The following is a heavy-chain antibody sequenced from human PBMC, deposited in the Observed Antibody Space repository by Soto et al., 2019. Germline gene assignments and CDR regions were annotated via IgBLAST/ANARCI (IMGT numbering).Heavy chain of an antibody. CDR1: GGPISSGGYY. CDR2: IYYSGST. V-gene: IGHV4-31*03. D-gene: IGHD2-15*01. Sequence: SETLSLTCTVSGGPISSGGYYWSWIRQHPGKGLEWIGYIYYSGSTYYNPSLKSRVTISVDTSKNQFSLKLSSVTAADTAVYYCARDRHCSGGSCYPYYYYGMDVWGQGTTVTVSS. J-gene: IGHJ6*02. CDR3: ARDRHCSGGSCYPYYYYGMDV.